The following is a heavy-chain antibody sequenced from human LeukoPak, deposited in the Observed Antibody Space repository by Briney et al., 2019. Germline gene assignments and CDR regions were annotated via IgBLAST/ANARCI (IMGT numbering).Heavy chain of an antibody. CDR2: IWYDGSNK. D-gene: IGHD6-19*01. Sequence: PSGGSLRLSCAASGFTFSSYGMHWVRQAPGKGLEWVAVIWYDGSNKYYADSVKGRFTISRDNSKNTLYLQMNSLRAEDTAVYYCVNLGQWLATDYYYGVEVWGQGTTVTVSS. V-gene: IGHV3-33*06. J-gene: IGHJ6*02. CDR1: GFTFSSYG. CDR3: VNLGQWLATDYYYGVEV.